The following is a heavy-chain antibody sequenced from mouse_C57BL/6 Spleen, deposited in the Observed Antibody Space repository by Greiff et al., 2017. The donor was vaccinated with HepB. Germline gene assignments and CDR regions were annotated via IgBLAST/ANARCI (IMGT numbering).Heavy chain of an antibody. J-gene: IGHJ3*01. V-gene: IGHV1-64*01. CDR3: ARVPYDYVSAWFAY. Sequence: QVQLQQPGAELVKPGASVKLSCKASGYTFTSYWMHWVKQRPGQGLEWIGMIHPNSGSTNYNEKFKSKATLTVDKSSSTAYMQLSSLTSDDSAVYYCARVPYDYVSAWFAYWGQGTLVTVSA. CDR1: GYTFTSYW. CDR2: IHPNSGST. D-gene: IGHD2-4*01.